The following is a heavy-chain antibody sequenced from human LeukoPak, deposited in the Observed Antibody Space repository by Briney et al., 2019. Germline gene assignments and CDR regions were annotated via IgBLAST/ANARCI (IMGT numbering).Heavy chain of an antibody. CDR3: ARGKVSSRKTSNWFDP. CDR2: IYTSGST. D-gene: IGHD6-13*01. Sequence: TSESLSHTCTVSGGYISSYYWSWIRQPARKGLEWIGRIYTSGSTNYNPSLKSRVTMSVDTSKNQFSLKLSSVTAADTAVYYCARGKVSSRKTSNWFDPWGQGTLVTVSS. CDR1: GGYISSYY. J-gene: IGHJ5*02. V-gene: IGHV4-4*07.